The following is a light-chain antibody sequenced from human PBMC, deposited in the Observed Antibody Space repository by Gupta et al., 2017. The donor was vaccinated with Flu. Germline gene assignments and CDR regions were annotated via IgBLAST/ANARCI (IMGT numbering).Light chain of an antibody. V-gene: IGKV3-15*01. CDR2: GAS. CDR1: QTVRSD. Sequence: EIVMTQSPGTLSVSPGERATLSCRASQTVRSDLAWYKQKAGQAPRLLIYGASTRDTGVPARFSGSGFGKEFTLTISSRQSEDFAVYYCQQYNNWAPITFGGGTKVEIK. J-gene: IGKJ4*01. CDR3: QQYNNWAPIT.